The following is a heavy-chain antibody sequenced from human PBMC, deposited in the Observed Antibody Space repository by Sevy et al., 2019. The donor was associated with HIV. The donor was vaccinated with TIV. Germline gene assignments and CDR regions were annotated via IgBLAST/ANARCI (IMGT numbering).Heavy chain of an antibody. V-gene: IGHV4-4*07. Sequence: SETLSLTCTVSGGSISSYYWSWIRQPAGKGLEWIGRIYTSGSTNYNPSLKSRVTMSVDTSKNQFSLKLSSVTAADTDVYYCARARGYYGSGSYFRMTPYYFDYWGQGTLVTVSS. J-gene: IGHJ4*02. CDR3: ARARGYYGSGSYFRMTPYYFDY. CDR1: GGSISSYY. CDR2: IYTSGST. D-gene: IGHD3-10*01.